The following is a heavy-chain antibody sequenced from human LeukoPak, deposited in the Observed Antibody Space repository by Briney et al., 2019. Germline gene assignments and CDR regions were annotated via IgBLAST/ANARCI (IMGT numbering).Heavy chain of an antibody. Sequence: GGSLRLSCAASGFTFSSYSMNWVRQAPGKGLEWVSSISSRSSYIYYADSVKGRFTISRDNAKNSLYLQMNSLRAEDTAVYYCARWGSWQVSDYWGQGTLVTVSS. V-gene: IGHV3-21*01. CDR1: GFTFSSYS. CDR3: ARWGSWQVSDY. CDR2: ISSRSSYI. J-gene: IGHJ4*02. D-gene: IGHD3-16*01.